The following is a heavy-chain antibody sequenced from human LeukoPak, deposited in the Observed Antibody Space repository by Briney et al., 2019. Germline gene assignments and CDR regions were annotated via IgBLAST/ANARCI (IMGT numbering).Heavy chain of an antibody. CDR2: INHSGST. Sequence: TSETLSLTCAVYGGPFSGYYWSWIRQPPGKGLEWIGEINHSGSTNYNPSLKSRVTISVDTSKNQFSLKLSSVTAADTAVYYCARDTSRWLQPDYWGQGTLVTVSS. CDR3: ARDTSRWLQPDY. J-gene: IGHJ4*02. D-gene: IGHD5-12*01. CDR1: GGPFSGYY. V-gene: IGHV4-34*01.